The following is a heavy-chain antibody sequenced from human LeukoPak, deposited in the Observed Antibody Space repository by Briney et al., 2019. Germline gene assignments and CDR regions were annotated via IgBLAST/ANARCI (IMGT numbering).Heavy chain of an antibody. CDR1: GFTFSSYS. V-gene: IGHV3-48*01. CDR3: ARDPLSSSSFDL. CDR2: ISSRSATV. D-gene: IGHD6-13*01. Sequence: GGSLRLSCAASGFTFSSYSMNWVRQAPGKGLEWVSYISSRSATVYYADSVKGRFTISRDNAKNSLYLQMNSLRAEDTAVYYCARDPLSSSSFDLWGQGTLVTVSS. J-gene: IGHJ4*02.